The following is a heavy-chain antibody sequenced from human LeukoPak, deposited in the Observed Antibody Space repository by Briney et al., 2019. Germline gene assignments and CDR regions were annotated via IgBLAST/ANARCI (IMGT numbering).Heavy chain of an antibody. Sequence: GGSLRLSCAASGFILSQYGFNWVRQAPGKGLEWVASINHNGNVNYYVDSVKGRFTISRDNAKNSLYLQMSNLRAEDTAVYFCARGGGLDVWGQGATVTVSS. CDR2: INHNGNVN. CDR1: GFILSQYG. CDR3: ARGGGLDV. V-gene: IGHV3-7*03. J-gene: IGHJ6*02. D-gene: IGHD5-12*01.